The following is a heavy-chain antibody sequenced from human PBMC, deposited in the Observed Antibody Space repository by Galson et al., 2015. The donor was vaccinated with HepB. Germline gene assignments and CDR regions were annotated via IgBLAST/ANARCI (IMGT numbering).Heavy chain of an antibody. D-gene: IGHD4-11*01. J-gene: IGHJ4*02. CDR2: IGSKANNYAT. V-gene: IGHV3-73*01. CDR3: TSLGDLSGYSSR. CDR1: GFTFSDYY. Sequence: SLRLSCAASGFTFSDYYMSWIRQAPGKGLEWVGRIGSKANNYATAYTTSVKGRFTISRDDSKNTAYLQMNRVTTEDTAVYYCTSLGDLSGYSSRWGQGTLVTVSS.